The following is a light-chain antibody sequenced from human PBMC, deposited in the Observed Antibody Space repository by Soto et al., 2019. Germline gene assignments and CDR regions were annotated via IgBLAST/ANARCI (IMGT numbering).Light chain of an antibody. V-gene: IGKV3-20*01. Sequence: EIVLTQSPGTLSSSPGERATLSCRASQSVSSSYLAWYQQKPGQAPRLLIYGASSRATGIPDRFSGSGSGTDFTLTISRLEPEDFAVYYRQQYGSSPAYTFGQGTKLEIK. CDR3: QQYGSSPAYT. CDR1: QSVSSSY. CDR2: GAS. J-gene: IGKJ2*01.